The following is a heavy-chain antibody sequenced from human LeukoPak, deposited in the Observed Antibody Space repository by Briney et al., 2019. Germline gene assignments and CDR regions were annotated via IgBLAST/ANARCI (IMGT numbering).Heavy chain of an antibody. Sequence: GGSLRLSCEASGFIFSNYSMSWVRQAPARGLEWVSSLRGDGDTFYADSVKGRFTLSRDESRNTVYLHLNNLRVADPAVYYCAQASWVSDAHAVLWGPGALVTVYS. V-gene: IGHV3-23*01. D-gene: IGHD3-10*01. CDR2: LRGDGDT. CDR3: AQASWVSDAHAVL. CDR1: GFIFSNYS. J-gene: IGHJ4*02.